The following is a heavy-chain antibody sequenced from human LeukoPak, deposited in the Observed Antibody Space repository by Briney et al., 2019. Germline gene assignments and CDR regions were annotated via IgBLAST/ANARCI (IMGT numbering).Heavy chain of an antibody. CDR2: FDPEDGET. CDR3: RAVAGTEIDY. CDR1: GYTLTELS. Sequence: ASVKVSCKVSGYTLTELSMHWVRQAPGEGLEWMGGFDPEDGETIYAQKFQGRVTMTEDTSTDTAYMELSSLRSEDTAVYYCRAVAGTEIDYWGQGTLVTVSS. V-gene: IGHV1-24*01. D-gene: IGHD6-19*01. J-gene: IGHJ4*02.